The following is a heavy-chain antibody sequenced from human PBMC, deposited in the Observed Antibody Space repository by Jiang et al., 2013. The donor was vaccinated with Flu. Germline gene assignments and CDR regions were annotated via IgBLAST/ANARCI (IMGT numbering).Heavy chain of an antibody. CDR3: AKESALYYFDY. D-gene: IGHD6-25*01. J-gene: IGHJ4*02. Sequence: SGSIGYADSVKGRFTISRDNAKNSLYLQMNSLRAEDTALYYCAKESALYYFDYWGQGNPGHRLL. V-gene: IGHV3-9*01. CDR2: SGSI.